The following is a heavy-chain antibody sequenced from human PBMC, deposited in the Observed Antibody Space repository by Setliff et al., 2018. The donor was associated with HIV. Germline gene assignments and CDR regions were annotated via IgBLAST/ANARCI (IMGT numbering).Heavy chain of an antibody. J-gene: IGHJ4*02. V-gene: IGHV4-39*01. CDR1: GGSISSTSYY. CDR2: ISSSGNT. D-gene: IGHD3-9*01. Sequence: SETLSLTCTVSGGSISSTSYYWGWIRQPPGTGLEWIGSISSSGNTYYNPSLKSRVTTSVDTPKNQFSLKLNSVTAADTAVYYCAKTIRRYFDIFDNWGQGTLVTVSS. CDR3: AKTIRRYFDIFDN.